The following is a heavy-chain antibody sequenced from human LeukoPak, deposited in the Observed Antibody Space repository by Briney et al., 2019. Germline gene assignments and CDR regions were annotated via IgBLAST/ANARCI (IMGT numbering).Heavy chain of an antibody. CDR2: IYHSGST. CDR3: ARRGSGWSSYYFDY. CDR1: GGSISSGGYS. V-gene: IGHV4-30-2*03. J-gene: IGHJ4*02. Sequence: SQTLSLTCAVSGGSISSGGYSWSWIRQPPGKGLEWIGYIYHSGSTYYNPSLKSRVTISVDTSKNQFSLKLSSVTAADTAVYYCARRGSGWSSYYFDYWGQGTLVTVSS. D-gene: IGHD6-19*01.